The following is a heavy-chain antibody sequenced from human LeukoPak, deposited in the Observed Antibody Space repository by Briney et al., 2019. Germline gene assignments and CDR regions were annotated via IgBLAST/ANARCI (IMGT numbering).Heavy chain of an antibody. V-gene: IGHV4-39*01. CDR2: IYYSGST. J-gene: IGHJ2*01. CDR1: GGSISSSSYY. D-gene: IGHD2-2*01. Sequence: SETLSLTCTVSGGSISSSSYYWGWIRQPPGKGLEWIGSIYYSGSTYYNPSLKSRVTISVDTSKNQFSLKLSSVTAADTAVYYCAAVVPAARDWYFDLWGRGTLVTVSS. CDR3: AAVVPAARDWYFDL.